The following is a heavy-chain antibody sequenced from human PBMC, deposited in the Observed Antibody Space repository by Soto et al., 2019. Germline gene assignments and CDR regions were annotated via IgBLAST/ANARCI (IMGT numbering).Heavy chain of an antibody. Sequence: GGSLRLSCGASEFTFSNYWMHWVRHAPGKGLVWVSRINTDGSTIAYADSVRGRLTLSRDNAKNTVYLQMNSLRGEDTAVYYCARGVRNYYGMDVWGQGTTVTVSS. V-gene: IGHV3-74*01. CDR2: INTDGSTI. CDR1: EFTFSNYW. J-gene: IGHJ6*02. D-gene: IGHD6-13*01. CDR3: ARGVRNYYGMDV.